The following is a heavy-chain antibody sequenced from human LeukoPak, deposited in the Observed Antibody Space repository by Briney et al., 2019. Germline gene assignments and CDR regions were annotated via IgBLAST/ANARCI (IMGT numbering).Heavy chain of an antibody. Sequence: SVKVSCKASGGTFSSYAISWVRQAPGQGREWMGGIIPIFGTANYAQKFQGRVTITADESTSTAYMELSSLRSEDTAVYYCARDHSNYYDSSGYLVYWGQGTLVTVSS. J-gene: IGHJ4*02. CDR3: ARDHSNYYDSSGYLVY. CDR1: GGTFSSYA. D-gene: IGHD3-22*01. CDR2: IIPIFGTA. V-gene: IGHV1-69*13.